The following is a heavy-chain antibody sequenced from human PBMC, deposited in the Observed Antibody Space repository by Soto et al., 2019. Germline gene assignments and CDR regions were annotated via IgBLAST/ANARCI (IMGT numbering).Heavy chain of an antibody. CDR2: ISGSGGST. V-gene: IGHV3-23*01. CDR1: GFTFSSYA. J-gene: IGHJ2*01. Sequence: GGSLRLSCAASGFTFSSYAMSWVRQAPGKGLEWVSAISGSGGSTYYADSVKGRFTISRDNSKNTLYLQMNSLRAEDTAVYYCAKASAWDYGDNWYFDLWGRGTLVTVSS. D-gene: IGHD4-17*01. CDR3: AKASAWDYGDNWYFDL.